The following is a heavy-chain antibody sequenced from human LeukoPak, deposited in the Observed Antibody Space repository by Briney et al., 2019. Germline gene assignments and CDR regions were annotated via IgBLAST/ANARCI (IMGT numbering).Heavy chain of an antibody. V-gene: IGHV3-30*18. CDR3: AKVGGAAADHFDY. Sequence: GGSLRLSCAASGFTFSSFDMHWVRQAPGKGPARVAVISYDGSDKYYADSVKGRFTISRDNSWNTLYLQMNSLRAEDTAVYYCAKVGGAAADHFDYWGQGTLVTVSS. D-gene: IGHD6-13*01. CDR2: ISYDGSDK. CDR1: GFTFSSFD. J-gene: IGHJ4*02.